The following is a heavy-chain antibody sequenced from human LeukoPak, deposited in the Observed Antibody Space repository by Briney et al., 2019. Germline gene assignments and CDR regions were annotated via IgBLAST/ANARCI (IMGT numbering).Heavy chain of an antibody. CDR2: INHSEAT. J-gene: IGHJ1*01. Sequence: SETLSLTCAVYGGSFSGYYWSWIRQSPGKGLEWIGEINHSEATDYNPSFKSRVTISVDTSKNQFSLKLSSVTAADTAVYYCARGAQYCSGGSCYGGYFQHWGQGTLVTVFS. CDR3: ARGAQYCSGGSCYGGYFQH. V-gene: IGHV4-34*01. CDR1: GGSFSGYY. D-gene: IGHD2-15*01.